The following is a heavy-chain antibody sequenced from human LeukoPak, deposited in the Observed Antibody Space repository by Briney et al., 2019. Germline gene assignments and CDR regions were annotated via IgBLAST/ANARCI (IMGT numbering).Heavy chain of an antibody. CDR1: GGSIMYYY. CDR3: ARESGYYDRSGYFHYFDY. D-gene: IGHD3-22*01. Sequence: SETLSLTCTVSGGSIMYYYWTWIRQPAGKGLEWIGRIYTSGSTNYNPSLKSRVTMPVDTSKNQFSLKLTSVTAADTAVYYCARESGYYDRSGYFHYFDYWGQGSLVTVSS. V-gene: IGHV4-4*07. J-gene: IGHJ4*02. CDR2: IYTSGST.